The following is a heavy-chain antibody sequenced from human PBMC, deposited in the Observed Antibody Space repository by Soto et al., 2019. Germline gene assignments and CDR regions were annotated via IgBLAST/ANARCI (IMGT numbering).Heavy chain of an antibody. CDR1: GFTFSSYA. CDR2: ISYDGSNK. CDR3: ARKIAVAGHGAWDY. Sequence: QVQLVESGGGVVQPGRSLRLSCAASGFTFSSYAMHWFCQAPGKGLEWVAVISYDGSNKYYAVSVKGRFTISRDNSKNTLYLQMNSLRSEDTAVYYCARKIAVAGHGAWDYCGQGPLVPVSS. V-gene: IGHV3-30-3*01. J-gene: IGHJ4*02. D-gene: IGHD6-19*01.